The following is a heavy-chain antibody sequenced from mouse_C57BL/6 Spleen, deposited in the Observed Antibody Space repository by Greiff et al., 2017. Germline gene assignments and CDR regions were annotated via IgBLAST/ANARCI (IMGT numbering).Heavy chain of an antibody. CDR3: ARTWEGYFDV. Sequence: EVQLQQSGGGLVKPGGSLKLSCAASGFTFSDYGMHWVRQAPEKGLEWVAYISSGSSTIYYADTVKGRFTISRDNAKNTLFLQMTSLRSEDTAMYYCARTWEGYFDVWGTGTTVTVSS. V-gene: IGHV5-17*01. D-gene: IGHD4-1*01. CDR1: GFTFSDYG. J-gene: IGHJ1*03. CDR2: ISSGSSTI.